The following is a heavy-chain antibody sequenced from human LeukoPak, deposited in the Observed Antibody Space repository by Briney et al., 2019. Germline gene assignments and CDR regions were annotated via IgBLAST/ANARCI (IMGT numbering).Heavy chain of an antibody. J-gene: IGHJ6*02. Sequence: GGSLRLSCAASGFILSDYNMHWVRQAPGKGLEWGAVISYDGSNKYYADSVKGRFTISRDNSKNTLYLQMNSLRAEDTAVYYCAKVNSGYHYYYYGMDVWGQGTTVTVSS. D-gene: IGHD3-22*01. CDR1: GFILSDYN. CDR2: ISYDGSNK. V-gene: IGHV3-30*18. CDR3: AKVNSGYHYYYYGMDV.